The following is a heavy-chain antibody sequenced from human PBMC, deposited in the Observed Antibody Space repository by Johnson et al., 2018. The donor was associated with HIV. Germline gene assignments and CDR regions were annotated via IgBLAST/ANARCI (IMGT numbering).Heavy chain of an antibody. D-gene: IGHD6-19*01. CDR1: GSTFSSYA. Sequence: QVQLVESGGGVVQPGRSLRLSCAASGSTFSSYAMHWVRQAPGQGLARVAIIWYDGRNKYYADSVKGRFTSSRDNAKNSLYLQMNSLRAEDTAVYYCAKEQWPLSPDAFDIWGQGTMVTVSS. CDR2: IWYDGRNK. V-gene: IGHV3-33*03. J-gene: IGHJ3*02. CDR3: AKEQWPLSPDAFDI.